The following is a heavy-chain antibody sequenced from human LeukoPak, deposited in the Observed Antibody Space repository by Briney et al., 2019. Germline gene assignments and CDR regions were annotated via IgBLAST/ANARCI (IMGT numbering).Heavy chain of an antibody. CDR2: TYTRSKWYN. J-gene: IGHJ4*01. CDR1: GDSVSSNSVA. V-gene: IGHV6-1*01. D-gene: IGHD2-2*02. Sequence: SQTLSLTCDISGDSVSSNSVAWNWLTQSPSRGLEWLGRTYTRSKWYNDYAESVKSRITINPDTSKNQFSLQLNSVTPEDTAVYYCARAYCTSSSCYIDYWGQGTLVTVSS. CDR3: ARAYCTSSSCYIDY.